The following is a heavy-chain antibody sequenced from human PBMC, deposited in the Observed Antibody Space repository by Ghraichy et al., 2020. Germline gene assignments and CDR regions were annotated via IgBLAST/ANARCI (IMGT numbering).Heavy chain of an antibody. J-gene: IGHJ5*02. V-gene: IGHV4-34*01. CDR2: INHSGST. Sequence: SETLSLTCAVYGGSFSGYYWSWIRQPPGKGLEWIGEINHSGSTNYNPSLKSRVTISVDTSKNQFSLKLSSVTAADTAVYYCARGRGGVSGGALNWFDPWGREGLDSV. D-gene: IGHD2-15*01. CDR3: ARGRGGVSGGALNWFDP. CDR1: GGSFSGYY.